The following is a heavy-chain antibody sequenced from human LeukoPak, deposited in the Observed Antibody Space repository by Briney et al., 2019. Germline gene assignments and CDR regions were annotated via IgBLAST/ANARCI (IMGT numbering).Heavy chain of an antibody. CDR3: ARKAQTGSHSGPFDI. CDR1: GFTFSSHA. CDR2: ISTDSLTI. D-gene: IGHD1-26*01. Sequence: PGGSLTLSCTASGFTFSSHAMNWVGQAPGKGLEWISSISTDSLTIKYADFVSGQFTISRDNAEHLLFLQMNSLRAEDTAVYYCARKAQTGSHSGPFDIWGQGTLVTVSS. V-gene: IGHV3-48*04. J-gene: IGHJ3*02.